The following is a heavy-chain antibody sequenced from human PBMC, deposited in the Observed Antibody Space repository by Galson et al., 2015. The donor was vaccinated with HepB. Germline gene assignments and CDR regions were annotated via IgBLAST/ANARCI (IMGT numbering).Heavy chain of an antibody. Sequence: SLRLSCAASGFTFSSYGMHWVRQAPGKGLEWVAVISYDGSNKYYADSVKGRFTISRDNSKNTLYLQMNSLRAEDTAVYYCAKAVFVEAPMDYYYYGMDVWGQGTTVTVSS. CDR2: ISYDGSNK. D-gene: IGHD3-3*01. CDR1: GFTFSSYG. CDR3: AKAVFVEAPMDYYYYGMDV. V-gene: IGHV3-30*18. J-gene: IGHJ6*02.